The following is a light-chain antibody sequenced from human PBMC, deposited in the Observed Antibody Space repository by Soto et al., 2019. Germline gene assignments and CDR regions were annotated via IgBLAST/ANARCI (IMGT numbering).Light chain of an antibody. V-gene: IGKV3-15*01. Sequence: EIVMTQSPATLSVSPGETATLSYRASQSVSYNLAWYQQKPGQGPRLLIYGAFTRATGIPARFSGSGSGTEFTLTISSLQYEDFAVYYCQQYKNWPPLTFGGGTKVEIK. CDR2: GAF. CDR3: QQYKNWPPLT. CDR1: QSVSYN. J-gene: IGKJ4*01.